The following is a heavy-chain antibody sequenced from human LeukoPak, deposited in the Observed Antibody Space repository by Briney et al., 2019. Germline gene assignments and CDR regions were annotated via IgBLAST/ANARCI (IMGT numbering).Heavy chain of an antibody. Sequence: QPGGSLRLSCAASGFTVSSNYMSWVRQAPGKGLEWVSVIYSGGGTYYADSVKGRFTISRDNSKNTLYLQMNSLRAEDTAVYYCATEIYYYDSSGYYHYYFDYWGQGTLVTVSS. CDR1: GFTVSSNY. J-gene: IGHJ4*02. CDR3: ATEIYYYDSSGYYHYYFDY. V-gene: IGHV3-53*01. CDR2: IYSGGGT. D-gene: IGHD3-22*01.